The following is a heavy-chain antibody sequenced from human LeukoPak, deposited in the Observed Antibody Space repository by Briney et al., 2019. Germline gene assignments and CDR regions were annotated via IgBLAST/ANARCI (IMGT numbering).Heavy chain of an antibody. V-gene: IGHV3-53*01. D-gene: IGHD1-14*01. J-gene: IGHJ1*01. CDR1: GFTVSSNF. Sequence: GGSLRLSCAASGFTVSSNFMSWVRQAPGKGLEWVSVIYSGGSTYYADSVKGRFTISRDRSKNTLYLQMNSLRAEDTAVYYCAKDSTVYPTEYFQHWGQGTLVTVSS. CDR3: AKDSTVYPTEYFQH. CDR2: IYSGGST.